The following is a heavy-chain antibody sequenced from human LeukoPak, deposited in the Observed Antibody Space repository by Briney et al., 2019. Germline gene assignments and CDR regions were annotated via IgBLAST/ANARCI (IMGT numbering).Heavy chain of an antibody. J-gene: IGHJ4*02. V-gene: IGHV3-7*05. D-gene: IGHD6-19*01. CDR3: ARVGSGRSGDY. CDR2: IKQDESEK. CDR1: GFTFSIYW. Sequence: PGGSLRLCCAASGFTFSIYWMSWVRQAPGKGLEWVANIKQDESEKYFVDSVKGRFTISRDNAKNSLYLQMNSLRAEDTAVYYCARVGSGRSGDYWGQGTLVTVSS.